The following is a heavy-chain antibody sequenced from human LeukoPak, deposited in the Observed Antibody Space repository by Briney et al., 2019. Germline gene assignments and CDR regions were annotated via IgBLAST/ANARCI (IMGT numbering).Heavy chain of an antibody. V-gene: IGHV4-61*02. D-gene: IGHD6-13*01. J-gene: IGHJ5*02. CDR2: IYTSGST. Sequence: PSETLSLTCTVSGGSISSGSYYWSWIRQPAGKGLEWIGRIYTSGSTNYNPSLKSRVTISVDTSKNQFSLKLSSVTAADTAVYYCARGVAAAGTIWFDPWGKGTLVTVSS. CDR3: ARGVAAAGTIWFDP. CDR1: GGSISSGSYY.